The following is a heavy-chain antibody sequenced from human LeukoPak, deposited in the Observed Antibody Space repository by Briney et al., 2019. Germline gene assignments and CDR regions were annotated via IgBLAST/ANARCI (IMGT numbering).Heavy chain of an antibody. D-gene: IGHD3-22*01. Sequence: GESLKISCKGSGYSFPSYWIGWVRQMPGKGLEWMGIIYPGDSDTRYSPSFQGQVTISADKSISTAYLQWSSLKASDTAMYYCARQFSTYYYDSSGYLFDYWGQGTLVTVSS. CDR2: IYPGDSDT. J-gene: IGHJ4*02. V-gene: IGHV5-51*01. CDR3: ARQFSTYYYDSSGYLFDY. CDR1: GYSFPSYW.